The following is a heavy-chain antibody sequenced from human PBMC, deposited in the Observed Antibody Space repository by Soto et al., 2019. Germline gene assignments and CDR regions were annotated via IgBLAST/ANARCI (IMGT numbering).Heavy chain of an antibody. Sequence: QVQLQESGPGLVKPSQTLSLTCTVSGGSISSGGYYWSWIRQHPGKGLEWIGYIYYSGSTYYNPSLKSRVTLSVDTSKNQCSLKLSSVTAADTAVYYCARGGGEDYPIDYWGQGTLVTVSS. D-gene: IGHD3-10*01. CDR1: GGSISSGGYY. CDR2: IYYSGST. CDR3: ARGGGEDYPIDY. V-gene: IGHV4-31*03. J-gene: IGHJ4*02.